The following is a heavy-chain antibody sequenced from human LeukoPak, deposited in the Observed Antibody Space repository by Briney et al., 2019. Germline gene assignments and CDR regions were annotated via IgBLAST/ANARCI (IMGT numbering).Heavy chain of an antibody. CDR1: GFTFSSYS. CDR3: ARDSSYGGFFDY. J-gene: IGHJ4*02. V-gene: IGHV3-21*01. D-gene: IGHD5-12*01. Sequence: GGSLRLSCAASGFTFSSYSMNWVRQAPGKGLEWVSSISSSGSYIYYADSVKGRFTISRDNAKNSLYLQMNSLRAEDTAVYYCARDSSYGGFFDYWGQGTLVTVSS. CDR2: ISSSGSYI.